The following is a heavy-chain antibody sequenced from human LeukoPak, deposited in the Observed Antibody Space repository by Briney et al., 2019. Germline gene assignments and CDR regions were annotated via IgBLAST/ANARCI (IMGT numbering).Heavy chain of an antibody. CDR2: ISGSGGST. Sequence: PGGSLRLSCAASGFTFSSHAMSWVRQAPGKGLEWVSVISGSGGSTYYAGSVKGRFTISRDNSKNTLYLQMNSLRAEDTAVYYCAKAGNWAFDYWGQGTLVTVSS. CDR3: AKAGNWAFDY. CDR1: GFTFSSHA. J-gene: IGHJ4*02. V-gene: IGHV3-23*01. D-gene: IGHD7-27*01.